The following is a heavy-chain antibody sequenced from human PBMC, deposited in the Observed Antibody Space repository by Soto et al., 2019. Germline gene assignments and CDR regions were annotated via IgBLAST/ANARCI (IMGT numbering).Heavy chain of an antibody. CDR1: GYTFTSYA. CDR3: ARVGSRQLVRGWYFDL. D-gene: IGHD6-13*01. CDR2: INAGNGNT. V-gene: IGHV1-3*01. Sequence: QVQLVQSGAEVKKPGASVKVSCKASGYTFTSYAMHWVRQAPGQRLEWMGWINAGNGNTKYSQKFQGRVTITRDTSASKAYRELSSLRSEDTAVYYCARVGSRQLVRGWYFDLWGRGTLVTVSS. J-gene: IGHJ2*01.